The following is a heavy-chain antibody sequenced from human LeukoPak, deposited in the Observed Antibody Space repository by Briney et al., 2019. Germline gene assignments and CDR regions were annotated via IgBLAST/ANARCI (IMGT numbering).Heavy chain of an antibody. D-gene: IGHD3/OR15-3a*01. J-gene: IGHJ2*01. Sequence: SVKVSCKASGGTFSSYAISWVRQAPGQGLEWMGGIIPIFGTANYAQKFQGRVTITADESTSTAYMELSSLRSEDTAVYYCARDTSLDWGSRYFDLWGRGTLVTVSS. CDR2: IIPIFGTA. CDR1: GGTFSSYA. V-gene: IGHV1-69*13. CDR3: ARDTSLDWGSRYFDL.